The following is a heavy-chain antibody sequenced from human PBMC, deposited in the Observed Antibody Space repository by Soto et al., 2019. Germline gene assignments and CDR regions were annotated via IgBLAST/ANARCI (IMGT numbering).Heavy chain of an antibody. J-gene: IGHJ6*02. CDR2: IIPIFGTA. Sequence: GSSVKVPCKASGGTFSSYAMSWVRQAPGQGLEWMGWIIPIFGTANYAQKFQGRVTITADESTSTAYMELRSRRSEDTAVYDFARGSAGIYYYYGMDVWGQGTTVNVSS. CDR3: ARGSAGIYYYYGMDV. V-gene: IGHV1-69*13. D-gene: IGHD6-13*01. CDR1: GGTFSSYA.